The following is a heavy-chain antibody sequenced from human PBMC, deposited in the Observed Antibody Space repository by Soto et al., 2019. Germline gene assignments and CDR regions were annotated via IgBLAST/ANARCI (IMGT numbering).Heavy chain of an antibody. CDR2: IYNRGSTNY. Sequence: SETLSLTCSVSGGSISDYYWTWVRQPPGKALELIGYIYNRGSTNYNYNPSLQSRVTISLDRFKNQFSLRLSSVTAADTAVYFCARAAKDFLDYWSGTTHYGIDVWGQGTTVT. V-gene: IGHV4-59*01. CDR3: ARAAKDFLDYWSGTTHYGIDV. D-gene: IGHD3-3*01. J-gene: IGHJ6*02. CDR1: GGSISDYY.